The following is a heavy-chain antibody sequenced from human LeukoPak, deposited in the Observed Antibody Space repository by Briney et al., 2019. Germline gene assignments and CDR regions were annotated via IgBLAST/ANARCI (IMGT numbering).Heavy chain of an antibody. J-gene: IGHJ5*02. Sequence: SGPTLVKPTQTLTLTCTFSGFSLSTSGMCVSWIRQPPGKALEWLARIDWDDDKYYSTSLKTRLTISKDTSKNQVVLTMTNMDPVDTATYYCARMVYGSGQNNWFDPWGQGTLVTVSS. D-gene: IGHD3-10*01. CDR2: IDWDDDK. V-gene: IGHV2-70*11. CDR3: ARMVYGSGQNNWFDP. CDR1: GFSLSTSGMC.